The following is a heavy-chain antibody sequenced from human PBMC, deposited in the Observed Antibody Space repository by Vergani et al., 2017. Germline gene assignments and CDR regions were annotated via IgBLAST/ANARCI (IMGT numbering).Heavy chain of an antibody. J-gene: IGHJ4*02. V-gene: IGHV3-23*01. CDR3: ARDWRGGAYDY. Sequence: EVQLLESGGGLVQPGGSLRLSCAASGFTFSSYAMSWVRQAPGKGLEWASAISGSGGSTYYADSVKGRFTISRDNAKNTRYLQMNSLRAEGTAVYYCARDWRGGAYDYWGQGTLVTVSS. CDR1: GFTFSSYA. CDR2: ISGSGGST. D-gene: IGHD3-3*01.